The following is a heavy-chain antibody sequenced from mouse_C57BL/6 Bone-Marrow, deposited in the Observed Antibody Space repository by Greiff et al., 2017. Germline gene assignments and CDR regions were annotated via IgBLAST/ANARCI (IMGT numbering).Heavy chain of an antibody. V-gene: IGHV1-26*01. D-gene: IGHD2-1*01. CDR3: ARGGNYGGYYFDY. CDR2: INPNNGGT. J-gene: IGHJ2*01. CDR1: GYTFTDYY. Sequence: EVKLQQSGPELVKPGASVKISCKASGYTFTDYYMTWVKQSHGKSLEWIGDINPNNGGTSYNQKFKGKATLTVDKSSSTAYMELRSLTSEDSAVYDCARGGNYGGYYFDYWGQGTTLTVSS.